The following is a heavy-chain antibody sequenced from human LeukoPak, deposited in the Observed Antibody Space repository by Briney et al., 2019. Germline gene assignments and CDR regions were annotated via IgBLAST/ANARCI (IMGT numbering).Heavy chain of an antibody. Sequence: GGSLRLSCAASGLTVSTNYMSWVRQAPGKGLERVSVIYSGGSTYYADSVKGRFTISRDNSKNTLYLQMNSLRAEDTAVYYCARHFGVVTKGVYYYYYGMDVWGQGTTVTASS. CDR3: ARHFGVVTKGVYYYYYGMDV. D-gene: IGHD3-3*01. CDR1: GLTVSTNY. CDR2: IYSGGST. V-gene: IGHV3-66*04. J-gene: IGHJ6*02.